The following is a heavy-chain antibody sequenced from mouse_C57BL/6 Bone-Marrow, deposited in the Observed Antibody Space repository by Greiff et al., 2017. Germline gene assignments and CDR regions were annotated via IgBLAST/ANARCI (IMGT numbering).Heavy chain of an antibody. D-gene: IGHD2-5*01. V-gene: IGHV5-4*03. CDR2: ISDGGSYT. CDR1: GFTFSSYA. Sequence: EVKLQESGGGLVKPGGSLKLSCAASGFTFSSYAMSWVRQTPEKRLEWVATISDGGSYTNYPDNVKGRFTIARDSAKNNLYLQMSHLKSEDTAMYYCAIPLYYSNYVGYFDYWGQGTTLTVSS. J-gene: IGHJ2*01. CDR3: AIPLYYSNYVGYFDY.